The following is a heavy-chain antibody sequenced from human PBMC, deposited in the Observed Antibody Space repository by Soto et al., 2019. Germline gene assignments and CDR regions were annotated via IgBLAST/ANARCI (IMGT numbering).Heavy chain of an antibody. CDR3: ARDRGDGGENY. Sequence: QVQLVQSGAEVKKPGSSVKVSCKASGGTFSSYTISWVRQAPGQELEWMGRIIPILGIANYAHKFQARATITADKYTSTAYRELSSLSSEDTAVYYCARDRGDGGENYCGQGNLVTVSS. J-gene: IGHJ4*02. D-gene: IGHD2-21*02. CDR2: IIPILGIA. V-gene: IGHV1-69*08. CDR1: GGTFSSYT.